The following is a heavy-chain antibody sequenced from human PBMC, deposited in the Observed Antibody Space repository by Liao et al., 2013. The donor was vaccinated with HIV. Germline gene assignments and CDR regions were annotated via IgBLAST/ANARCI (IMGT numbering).Heavy chain of an antibody. CDR2: IYYSGST. Sequence: QLQLQESGPGLVKPSETLSLTCTVSGGSISSSSYYWGWIRQPPGKGLEWIGSIYYSGSTYYNPSLKSRVTISVDTSKNQFSLKLSSVTAADTAVYYCARTYYDFWSGYSFEYYYYMDVWGKGTTVTVSS. CDR3: ARTYYDFWSGYSFEYYYYMDV. D-gene: IGHD3-3*01. CDR1: GGSISSSSYY. J-gene: IGHJ6*03. V-gene: IGHV4-39*07.